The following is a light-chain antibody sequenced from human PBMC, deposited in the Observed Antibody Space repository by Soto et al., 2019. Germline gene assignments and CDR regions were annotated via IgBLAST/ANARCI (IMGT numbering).Light chain of an antibody. CDR3: ASYAGTKLVV. CDR2: EVT. J-gene: IGLJ1*01. Sequence: QSALTQPPSASGSPGQSLTISCTGTISDVGGYNYVSWYQQRPGKAPKLVIYEVTKRPSGVPDRFSGSKSGSTASLTVSGLQADDEAEYYCASYAGTKLVVFGSGTKLSVL. V-gene: IGLV2-8*01. CDR1: ISDVGGYNY.